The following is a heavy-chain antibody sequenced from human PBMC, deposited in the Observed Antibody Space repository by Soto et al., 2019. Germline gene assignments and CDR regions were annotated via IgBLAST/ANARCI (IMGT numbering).Heavy chain of an antibody. Sequence: RLSCSASGFTFSSYGMHWVRQAPGKGLEWVAVISYDGSNKYYADSVKGRFTISRDNSKNTLYLQMNSLRAEDTAVYYCARAQLGITIFGVVIPDYYYGMDVWGQGTTVTVSS. CDR1: GFTFSSYG. V-gene: IGHV3-30*03. D-gene: IGHD3-3*01. J-gene: IGHJ6*02. CDR2: ISYDGSNK. CDR3: ARAQLGITIFGVVIPDYYYGMDV.